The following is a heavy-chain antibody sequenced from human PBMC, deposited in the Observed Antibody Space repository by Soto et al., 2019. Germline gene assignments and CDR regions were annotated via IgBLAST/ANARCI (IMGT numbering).Heavy chain of an antibody. CDR2: TYYKFEWYT. J-gene: IGHJ4*02. Sequence: QVQLQESGPGLLKPSQTLSLSCAISGDSVSRDGATWNWIRQSPSRGLEGLGRTYYKFEWYTDQGDSVRGRVAINADTSNNQFSLQLKSVSHEDSAVYYCARVTKFLVAGYYFDSWGQGIHVTVSS. V-gene: IGHV6-1*01. CDR3: ARVTKFLVAGYYFDS. CDR1: GDSVSRDGAT. D-gene: IGHD3-10*02.